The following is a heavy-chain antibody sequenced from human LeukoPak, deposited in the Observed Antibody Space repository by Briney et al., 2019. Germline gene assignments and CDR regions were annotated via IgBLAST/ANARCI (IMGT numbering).Heavy chain of an antibody. Sequence: PGGSLRLSCAASGFTFSSYEMNWVRQAPGKGLEWVSYISSSGSTIYYADSVKGRFTISRDNAKNTLYLQMNSLRAEDTAVYYCAKDITMVRGVISRLPLPNDNWFDPWGQGTLVTVSS. D-gene: IGHD3-10*01. J-gene: IGHJ5*02. CDR2: ISSSGSTI. CDR3: AKDITMVRGVISRLPLPNDNWFDP. V-gene: IGHV3-48*03. CDR1: GFTFSSYE.